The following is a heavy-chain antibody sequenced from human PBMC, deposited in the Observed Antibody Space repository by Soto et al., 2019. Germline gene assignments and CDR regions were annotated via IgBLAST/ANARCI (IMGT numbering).Heavy chain of an antibody. V-gene: IGHV3-74*01. Sequence: EVQLVESGGGLVQHGGSLRLSCAASGFTFSRDWMHWVRQSPGKGLVWVSRIKGDGTITNYADSVKGRFTTSRDNAKNTVYLQLNSLTTEDTAVYYCARGGLGNYYNDYWGQGTLVTVSS. CDR3: ARGGLGNYYNDY. CDR2: IKGDGTIT. J-gene: IGHJ4*02. D-gene: IGHD3-10*01. CDR1: GFTFSRDW.